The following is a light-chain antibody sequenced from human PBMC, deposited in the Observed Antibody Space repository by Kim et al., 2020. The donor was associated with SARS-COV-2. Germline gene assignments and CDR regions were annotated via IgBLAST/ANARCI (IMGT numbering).Light chain of an antibody. CDR1: QCVSRL. Sequence: LSTGQSPTLSCRATQCVSRLLTWYQQKPGQAPRVLLYGASKRAPGNPAKFRGRGSWTDFTFTNSSLEPEDFAVDYCQQRRNWTPYTLGQETKVEI. J-gene: IGKJ2*01. CDR2: GAS. CDR3: QQRRNWTPYT. V-gene: IGKV3-11*01.